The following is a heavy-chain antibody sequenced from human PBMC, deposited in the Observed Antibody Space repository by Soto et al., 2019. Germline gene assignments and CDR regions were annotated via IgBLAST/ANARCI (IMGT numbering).Heavy chain of an antibody. CDR3: ARIFGAYFASYDFFQH. CDR1: GYTFTSYG. V-gene: IGHV1-18*01. CDR2: VSTYNGNT. Sequence: ASVKVSCKTSGYTFTSYGISWVRQAPGQGLEWMGWVSTYNGNTNYVQKFQDRITMTTDTTTSTAFMELRSLTSDDTAVYYCARIFGAYFASYDFFQHWGQGTLVTVSS. J-gene: IGHJ1*01. D-gene: IGHD3-3*01.